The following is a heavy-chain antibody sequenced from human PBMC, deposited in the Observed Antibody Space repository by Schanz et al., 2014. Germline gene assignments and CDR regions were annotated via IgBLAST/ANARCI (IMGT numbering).Heavy chain of an antibody. J-gene: IGHJ4*02. D-gene: IGHD2-2*01. CDR1: GFTFSNTW. Sequence: EVQLVESGGGLVQPGGSLRLSCAASGFTFSNTWMSWVRQAPGKGLEWVSGISGSGVITYYEDSVKGRFTISRDNSKNTLYVQMNSLRAEDTAVYYCAKSMYSTSWAFDFWGQGAQVTVSS. CDR3: AKSMYSTSWAFDF. V-gene: IGHV3-23*04. CDR2: ISGSGVIT.